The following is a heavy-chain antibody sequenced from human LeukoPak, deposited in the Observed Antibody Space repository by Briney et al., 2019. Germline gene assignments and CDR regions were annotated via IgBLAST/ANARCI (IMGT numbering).Heavy chain of an antibody. Sequence: GGSLRLSCAASGFSFSSYWMQWVRQAPGKGLVWLSRTNGDGSSTNYADSVKGRFTISRDNAKNTLYLQMNSLRAEDTAVYYCASEIPNLRYCSSTSCGYWGQGTLVTVSS. D-gene: IGHD2-2*01. J-gene: IGHJ4*02. CDR2: TNGDGSST. CDR3: ASEIPNLRYCSSTSCGY. CDR1: GFSFSSYW. V-gene: IGHV3-74*01.